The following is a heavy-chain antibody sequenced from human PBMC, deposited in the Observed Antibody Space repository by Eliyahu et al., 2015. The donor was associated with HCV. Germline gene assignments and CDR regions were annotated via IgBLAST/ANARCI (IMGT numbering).Heavy chain of an antibody. CDR1: GFTVSSNY. D-gene: IGHD5-12*01. CDR3: ATTPTTPHYFDY. J-gene: IGHJ4*02. CDR2: IYSGGST. V-gene: IGHV3-53*01. Sequence: EVQLVESGGGLIQPGGSLRLSCAASGFTVSSNYMSWVRXAPGKGLEWVSVIYSGGSTYYADSVKGRFTISRDNSKNTLLLQMNSLRAEDTAVYYCATTPTTPHYFDYWGQGTLVTVSP.